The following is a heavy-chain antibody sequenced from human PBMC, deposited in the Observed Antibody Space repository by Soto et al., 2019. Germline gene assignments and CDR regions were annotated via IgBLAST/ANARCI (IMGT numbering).Heavy chain of an antibody. Sequence: EVQLVQSGAEVKKPGESLRISCKGAGYGFTSYWINWVRQMPGKGLEWMGRIDPSDSYTNYSPSVQGHVTISADKSISTAYLQWSSLKASDTAVYYCARGVATAINWFDPWGQGTLVTVSS. CDR3: ARGVATAINWFDP. CDR1: GYGFTSYW. J-gene: IGHJ5*02. D-gene: IGHD2-15*01. CDR2: IDPSDSYT. V-gene: IGHV5-10-1*03.